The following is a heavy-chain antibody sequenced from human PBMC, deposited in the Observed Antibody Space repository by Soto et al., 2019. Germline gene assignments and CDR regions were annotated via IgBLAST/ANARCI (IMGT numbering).Heavy chain of an antibody. J-gene: IGHJ6*02. CDR1: GGTFSSYA. CDR3: ARRRVRGVNYYSYGMDV. Sequence: QVQLVQSRAEVKKPGSSVKVSCKASGGTFSSYAISWVRQAPGQGLEWMGGIIPIFGTANYAQKFQGRVTITADKSTSTAYMELSSLRSEDTAVYYCARRRVRGVNYYSYGMDVWGQGTTVTVSS. V-gene: IGHV1-69*06. CDR2: IIPIFGTA. D-gene: IGHD3-10*01.